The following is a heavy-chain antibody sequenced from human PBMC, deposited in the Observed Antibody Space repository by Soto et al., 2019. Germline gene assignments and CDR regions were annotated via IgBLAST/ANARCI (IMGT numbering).Heavy chain of an antibody. J-gene: IGHJ4*02. CDR1: GASIRNYY. V-gene: IGHV4-59*01. Sequence: QVHLQESGPGLVKPSETLSLTCTVSGASIRNYYWSWIRQPPGKGLEWIGFSYYSGSTNYNPSLNSRVTMSVDTSKNQFPLKFTSVTAADTAVYYCARDQNGSPHFDYWGQGILVTVSS. CDR3: ARDQNGSPHFDY. CDR2: SYYSGST. D-gene: IGHD1-26*01.